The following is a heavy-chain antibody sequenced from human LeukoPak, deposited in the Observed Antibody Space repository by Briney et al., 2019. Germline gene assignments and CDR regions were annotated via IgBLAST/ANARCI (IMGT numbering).Heavy chain of an antibody. CDR2: IIPIFSTP. CDR3: ARGWLAETTVVTPYNY. D-gene: IGHD4-23*01. Sequence: SVKVSCKASGYTFTSYAISWVRQAHGQGLEWMGGIIPIFSTPNYAQKFQGRVTITADESTSTAYMELSSLRSEDTAVYYCARGWLAETTVVTPYNYWGQGTLVTVSS. V-gene: IGHV1-69*13. CDR1: GYTFTSYA. J-gene: IGHJ4*02.